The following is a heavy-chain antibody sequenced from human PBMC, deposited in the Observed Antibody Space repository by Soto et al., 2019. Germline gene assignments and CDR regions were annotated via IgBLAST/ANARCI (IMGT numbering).Heavy chain of an antibody. V-gene: IGHV3-33*01. CDR2: IWYDGSNK. J-gene: IGHJ6*02. CDR3: ARDEDSSGYYYSTGGDMDV. D-gene: IGHD3-22*01. Sequence: QVQLVESGGGVVQPGRSLRLSCAASGFTFSSYGMHWVRQAPGKGLEWVAVIWYDGSNKYYADSVKGRFTISRDNSTNTLYLQMNSLRAEDTAVYYCARDEDSSGYYYSTGGDMDVWGQGTTVTVSS. CDR1: GFTFSSYG.